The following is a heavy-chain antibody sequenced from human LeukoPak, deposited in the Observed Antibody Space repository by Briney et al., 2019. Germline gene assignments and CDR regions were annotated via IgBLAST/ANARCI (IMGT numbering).Heavy chain of an antibody. CDR2: INWNGGST. CDR1: GFTFDDYG. J-gene: IGHJ6*03. V-gene: IGHV3-20*04. D-gene: IGHD5-18*01. Sequence: GGSLRLSCAASGFTFDDYGMSWVRQAPGRGLEWVSGINWNGGSTGYADSVKGRFTISRDNAKNSLYLQMSSLRPEDTAFYYCAKEGLGYSFGYNYFYYYMDVWGEGTTVTISS. CDR3: AKEGLGYSFGYNYFYYYMDV.